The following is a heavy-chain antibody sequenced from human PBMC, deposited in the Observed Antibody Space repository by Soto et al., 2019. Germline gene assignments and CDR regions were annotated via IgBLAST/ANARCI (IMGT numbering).Heavy chain of an antibody. Sequence: ASVKVSCKASGGTFSSYAISWVRQAPGQGLEWMGGIIPIFGTANYAQKFQGRVTITADESTSTAYMELSSLRSEDTAVYYCARDSHYDFWSGYYYYYYGMDVWGQGTTVTVSS. CDR1: GGTFSSYA. CDR3: ARDSHYDFWSGYYYYYYGMDV. V-gene: IGHV1-69*13. J-gene: IGHJ6*02. D-gene: IGHD3-3*01. CDR2: IIPIFGTA.